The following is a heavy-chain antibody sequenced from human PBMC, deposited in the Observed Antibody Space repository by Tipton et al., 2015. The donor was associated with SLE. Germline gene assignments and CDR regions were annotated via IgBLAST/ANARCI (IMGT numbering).Heavy chain of an antibody. V-gene: IGHV3-20*04. CDR1: GFTFDDYG. CDR3: AKAPYSSSSGYFDY. Sequence: SLRLSCAASGFTFDDYGMSWVRQAPGKGLEWVSGINWNGGSTGYADSVKGRFTISRDNAKNSLYLQMNSLRAEDTALHYCAKAPYSSSSGYFDYWGQGTLVTVSS. CDR2: INWNGGST. J-gene: IGHJ4*02. D-gene: IGHD6-6*01.